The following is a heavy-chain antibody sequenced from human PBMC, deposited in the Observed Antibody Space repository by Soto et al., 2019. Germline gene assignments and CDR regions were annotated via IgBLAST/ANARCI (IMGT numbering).Heavy chain of an antibody. Sequence: GGSLRLSCAASGFTFSSYAMHWVRQAPGKGLEWVAVISYISTNSRYTKYADSVKGRFTISRDDAKNSLYLQMNSLRVEDTAVYYCARVYDILTSAWLDPWGQGTLVTVSS. CDR1: GFTFSSYA. J-gene: IGHJ5*02. CDR2: ISTNSRYT. CDR3: ARVYDILTSAWLDP. V-gene: IGHV3-21*04. D-gene: IGHD3-9*01.